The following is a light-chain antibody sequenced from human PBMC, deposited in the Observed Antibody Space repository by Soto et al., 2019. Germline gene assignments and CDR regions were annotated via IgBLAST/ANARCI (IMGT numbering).Light chain of an antibody. V-gene: IGLV2-14*01. CDR3: SSLTTTSTLA. CDR2: EVS. CDR1: SSDVGAYNS. J-gene: IGLJ2*01. Sequence: QSVLTQPGSVSGSPGQSITISCTGTSSDVGAYNSVSWYQHHPGKAPKLMIYEVSYRPSGVSNRFSGSQSANTASLTISGLQAEDEADYYCSSLTTTSTLAFGGGTKLTVL.